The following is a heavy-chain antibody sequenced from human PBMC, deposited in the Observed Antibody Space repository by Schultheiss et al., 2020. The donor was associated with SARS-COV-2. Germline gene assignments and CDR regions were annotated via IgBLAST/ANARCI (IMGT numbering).Heavy chain of an antibody. D-gene: IGHD5-18*01. CDR2: INHSGST. Sequence: SETLSLTCTVSGGSISSGGYYWSWIRQPPGKGLEWIGEINHSGSTNYSPSLKSRVTISIDTSKNQFSLRLSSVTAADTAFYYCARRGYTYGSPTFDFWGQGILVTVSS. CDR3: ARRGYTYGSPTFDF. J-gene: IGHJ4*02. V-gene: IGHV4-39*01. CDR1: GGSISSGGYY.